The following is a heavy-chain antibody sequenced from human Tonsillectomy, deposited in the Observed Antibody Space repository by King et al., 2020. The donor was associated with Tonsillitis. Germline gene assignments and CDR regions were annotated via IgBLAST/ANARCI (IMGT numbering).Heavy chain of an antibody. V-gene: IGHV4-4*07. J-gene: IGHJ6*03. CDR1: GGSISSYY. CDR2: FYTSGNT. CDR3: AGIFSASDSYLYDYMDD. D-gene: IGHD5-12*01. Sequence: QLQESGPGLVKPSETLSLTCTVSGGSISSYYWSWIRQPAGKGLEWIGRFYTSGNTNYNPSLKSRVNMTVDTSKNQFSLRLSSVTAADTAVYYCAGIFSASDSYLYDYMDDWGKGTTVTVSS.